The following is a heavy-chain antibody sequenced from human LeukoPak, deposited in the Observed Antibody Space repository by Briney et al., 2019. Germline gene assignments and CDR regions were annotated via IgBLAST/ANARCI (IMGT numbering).Heavy chain of an antibody. J-gene: IGHJ6*02. CDR2: IYYSGTT. D-gene: IGHD6-19*01. CDR3: ARGWYSSGWYRGYGMDV. V-gene: IGHV4-31*03. Sequence: PSETLSLTCTVSGGSISSGGYYWSWIRQHPGKGLEWIGYIYYSGTTYYNPSLKSRVTISVDTSKNQFSLKLSSVTAADTALYYCARGWYSSGWYRGYGMDVWGQGTTVTVSS. CDR1: GGSISSGGYY.